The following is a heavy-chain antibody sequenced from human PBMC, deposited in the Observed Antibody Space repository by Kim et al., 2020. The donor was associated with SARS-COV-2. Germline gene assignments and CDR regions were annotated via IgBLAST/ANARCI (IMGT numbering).Heavy chain of an antibody. D-gene: IGHD3-10*01. CDR3: ARGRYYYGSGSYYNLKEVAFDY. J-gene: IGHJ4*02. Sequence: GGSLRLSCAASGFTVSSNYMSWVRQAPGKGLEWVSVIYSGGSTYYADSVKGRFTISRDNSKNTLYLQMNSLRAEDTAVYYCARGRYYYGSGSYYNLKEVAFDYWGQGTLVTVSS. CDR2: IYSGGST. CDR1: GFTVSSNY. V-gene: IGHV3-66*01.